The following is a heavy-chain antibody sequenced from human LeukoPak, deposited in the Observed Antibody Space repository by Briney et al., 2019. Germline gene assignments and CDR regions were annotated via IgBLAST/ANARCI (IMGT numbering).Heavy chain of an antibody. CDR3: ARSISSGYYYDDPYDY. Sequence: ASVKVSCKASGYTFTRYGISWVRQAPGQGLEWMGWISANNGNTNYAQKLQGRVTMTTDTSTSTAYMELRSLRSEDTAVYYCARSISSGYYYDDPYDYWGQGTLVTVSS. V-gene: IGHV1-18*01. CDR1: GYTFTRYG. J-gene: IGHJ4*02. CDR2: ISANNGNT. D-gene: IGHD3-22*01.